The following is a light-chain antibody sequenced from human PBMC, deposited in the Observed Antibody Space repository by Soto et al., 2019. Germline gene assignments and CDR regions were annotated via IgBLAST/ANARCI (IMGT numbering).Light chain of an antibody. J-gene: IGKJ1*01. Sequence: IQLTQSPSSLSASVGDRVTITFRASQGISSYLAWYQQKPGKAPKLLIYAASTLQSGVPSRFSGSGSGTDFTLTISSLQPEDFATYYCQQSSSTPRTFGQGTKV. CDR2: AAS. CDR1: QGISSY. CDR3: QQSSSTPRT. V-gene: IGKV1-39*01.